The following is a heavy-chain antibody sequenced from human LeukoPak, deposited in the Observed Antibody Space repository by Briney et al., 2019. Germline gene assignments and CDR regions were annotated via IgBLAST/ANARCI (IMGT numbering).Heavy chain of an antibody. CDR3: LHPSSGPSAVDY. V-gene: IGHV1-69*02. CDR2: IIPILGIA. J-gene: IGHJ4*02. CDR1: GGTFSSYT. D-gene: IGHD3-22*01. Sequence: SVKVSCKASGGTFSSYTISWVRQAPGQGLEWMGRIIPILGIANYARKFQGRVTITADKSTSTAYMELSSLRSEDTAVYYCLHPSSGPSAVDYWGQGTLVTVSS.